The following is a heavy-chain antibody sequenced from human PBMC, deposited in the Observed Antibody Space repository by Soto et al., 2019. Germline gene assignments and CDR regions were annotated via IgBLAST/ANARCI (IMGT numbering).Heavy chain of an antibody. CDR1: GYTFTSYG. D-gene: IGHD4-17*01. J-gene: IGHJ6*02. Sequence: GASVKVSCKASGYTFTSYGISWVRQAPGQRLEWMGWISAYNGNTNYAQKLQGRVTMTTDTSTSTAYMELRSLRSDDTAVYYCARDGEHDYGDYVDYYGMDVWGQGTTVTVSS. V-gene: IGHV1-18*04. CDR3: ARDGEHDYGDYVDYYGMDV. CDR2: ISAYNGNT.